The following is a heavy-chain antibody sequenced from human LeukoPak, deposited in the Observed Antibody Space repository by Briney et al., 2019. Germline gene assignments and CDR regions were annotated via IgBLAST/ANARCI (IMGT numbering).Heavy chain of an antibody. V-gene: IGHV3-7*01. CDR3: ANRLNNAFEM. J-gene: IGHJ3*02. Sequence: GGSLRLSCAASGFTFSSYAMHWVRQAPGKGLEWVANIKQDGSEKYYVDSVKGRFTISRDNAKNSLFLQMNSLRPEDTAIYYCANRLNNAFEMWGQGTMVTVFS. D-gene: IGHD2/OR15-2a*01. CDR2: IKQDGSEK. CDR1: GFTFSSYA.